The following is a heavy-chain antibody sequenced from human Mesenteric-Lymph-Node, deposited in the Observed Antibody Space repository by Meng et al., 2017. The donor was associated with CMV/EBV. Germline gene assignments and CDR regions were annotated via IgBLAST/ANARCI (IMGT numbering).Heavy chain of an antibody. CDR1: GGSISSSSYY. CDR2: MYDGGTT. J-gene: IGHJ4*02. V-gene: IGHV4-39*07. CDR3: ARSKEHFDFWSGYPY. Sequence: SETLSLTCTVSGGSISSSSYYWGWIRQPPGKGREWIGSMYDGGTTYYNPSLKSRVTMSVDTSKDQLSLKLTSVTAADTAVYYCARSKEHFDFWSGYPYWGQGLLVTVSS. D-gene: IGHD3-3*01.